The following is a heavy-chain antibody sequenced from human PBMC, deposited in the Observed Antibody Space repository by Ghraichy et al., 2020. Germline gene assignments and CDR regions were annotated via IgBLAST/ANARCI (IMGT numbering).Heavy chain of an antibody. Sequence: SVKVSCKASGGTFSSYAISWVRQAPGQGLEWMGGIIPIFGTANYAQKFQGRVTITADESTGTAYMELSSLRSEDTAVYYCARMRGYSGYDYNWFDPWGQGALVTVSS. D-gene: IGHD5-12*01. J-gene: IGHJ5*02. V-gene: IGHV1-69*13. CDR2: IIPIFGTA. CDR1: GGTFSSYA. CDR3: ARMRGYSGYDYNWFDP.